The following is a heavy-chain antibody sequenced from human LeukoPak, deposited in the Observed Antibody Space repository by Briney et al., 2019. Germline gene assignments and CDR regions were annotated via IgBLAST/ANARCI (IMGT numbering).Heavy chain of an antibody. Sequence: SETLSLTCTVSSGSISSGDYYWSWIRQPPGKGLEWIGYIYYSGSTYYNPSLKSRVTISVDTSKNQFSLKLSSVTAADTAVYYCASPSGYSGYGFVYWGQGTLVTVSS. CDR3: ASPSGYSGYGFVY. D-gene: IGHD5-12*01. J-gene: IGHJ4*02. CDR2: IYYSGST. CDR1: SGSISSGDYY. V-gene: IGHV4-30-4*01.